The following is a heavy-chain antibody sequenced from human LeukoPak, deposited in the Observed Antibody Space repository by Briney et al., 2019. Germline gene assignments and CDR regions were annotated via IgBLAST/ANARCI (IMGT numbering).Heavy chain of an antibody. V-gene: IGHV3-23*01. CDR1: GFTFPRYA. Sequence: GGSLRLSCAASGFTFPRYAMSWVRQAPGKGLEWVASSGGSGGRTHYADSVKGRFTISRDNSQNTVYLHMNSLRADDTAVYYCAQEHFDTSGYYSRFDNWGQGILVTVSS. CDR3: AQEHFDTSGYYSRFDN. D-gene: IGHD3-22*01. CDR2: SGGSGGRT. J-gene: IGHJ4*02.